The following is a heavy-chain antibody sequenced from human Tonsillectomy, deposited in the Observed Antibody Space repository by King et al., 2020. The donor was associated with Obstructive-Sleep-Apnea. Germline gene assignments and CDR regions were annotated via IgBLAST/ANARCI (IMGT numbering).Heavy chain of an antibody. V-gene: IGHV6-1*01. Sequence: VQLQQSGPGLVKPSQTLSLTCAISGDSVSSNSAAWNWIRQSPSRGLEWLGRTYYRSKWYNDYAVSVKSRITINPDTSKNQFSLQLNSVTPEDTAVYYCARGVAVAGAPSPGYCFDYWGQGTLVTVSS. J-gene: IGHJ4*02. D-gene: IGHD6-19*01. CDR3: ARGVAVAGAPSPGYCFDY. CDR2: TYYRSKWYN. CDR1: GDSVSSNSAA.